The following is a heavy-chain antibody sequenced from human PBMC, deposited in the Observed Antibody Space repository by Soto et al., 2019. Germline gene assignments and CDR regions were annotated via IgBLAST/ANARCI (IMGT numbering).Heavy chain of an antibody. V-gene: IGHV4-59*01. CDR3: ARGSTFKTYYDSSGYYPNYYYYGMDV. Sequence: SETLSLTCTVSGGSISSYYWSWIRQPPGKGLEWIGYIYYSGSTNYNPSLKSRVTISVDTSKNQFSLKLSSVTAADTAVYYCARGSTFKTYYDSSGYYPNYYYYGMDVWGQGTTVT. CDR1: GGSISSYY. CDR2: IYYSGST. J-gene: IGHJ6*02. D-gene: IGHD3-22*01.